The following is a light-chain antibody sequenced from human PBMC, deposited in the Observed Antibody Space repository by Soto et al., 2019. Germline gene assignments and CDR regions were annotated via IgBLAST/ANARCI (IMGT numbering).Light chain of an antibody. CDR1: QSVSSY. CDR3: QQYNSWPLT. V-gene: IGKV3D-15*01. J-gene: IGKJ4*01. CDR2: DVS. Sequence: TQSPSFLSASVGDRATLSCRASQSVSSYLAWYQQKPGQAPRLLMYDVSNRATGIPASFSGSGSGTEFTLTISSLQSEDFAVYYCQQYNSWPLTFGGGTKVEIK.